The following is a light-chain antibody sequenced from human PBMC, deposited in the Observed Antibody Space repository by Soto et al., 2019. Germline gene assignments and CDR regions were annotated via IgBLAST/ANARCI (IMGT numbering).Light chain of an antibody. CDR3: QQLNSYPYT. CDR1: QGISSY. CDR2: AAS. Sequence: IQLTQSPSSLSASVGDRVTITCRARQGISSYLAWYQQKPGKAPKLLIYAASTLQRGVPSRFSGSGSGTDFTLNVSSLQPADVATYYCQQLNSYPYTFGQGTKLEIK. V-gene: IGKV1-9*01. J-gene: IGKJ2*01.